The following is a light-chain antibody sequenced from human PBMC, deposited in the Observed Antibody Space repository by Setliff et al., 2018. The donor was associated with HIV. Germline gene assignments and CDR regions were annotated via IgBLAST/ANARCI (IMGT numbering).Light chain of an antibody. J-gene: IGLJ2*01. CDR1: SSDVGGYNY. CDR3: CSYAGSSSVV. V-gene: IGLV2-23*02. CDR2: DVS. Sequence: QSALTQPASVSGSPGQSITISCTGTSSDVGGYNYVSWYQQHPGKGPKVMIYDVSKRPSGVSNRFSGSKSGNTASLTISGLQAEGEADYYCCSYAGSSSVVFGGGTKVTVL.